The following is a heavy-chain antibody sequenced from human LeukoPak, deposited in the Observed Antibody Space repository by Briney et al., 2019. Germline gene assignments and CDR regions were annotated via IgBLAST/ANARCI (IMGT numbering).Heavy chain of an antibody. CDR3: ARDLGIGDYHWYFDL. CDR2: IYYSGST. Sequence: SETLSLTCTVSGDSISSSSYYWGWIRQPPGKGLEWIGSIYYSGSTYYNPSLKSRVTISVDTSKNQFSLKLSSVTAADTAVYYCARDLGIGDYHWYFDLWGRGTLVTVSS. CDR1: GDSISSSSYY. J-gene: IGHJ2*01. D-gene: IGHD4-17*01. V-gene: IGHV4-39*07.